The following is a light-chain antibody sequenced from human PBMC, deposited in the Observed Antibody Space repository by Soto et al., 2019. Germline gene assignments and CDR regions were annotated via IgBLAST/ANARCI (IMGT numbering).Light chain of an antibody. CDR2: EVN. V-gene: IGLV2-14*01. CDR1: SSDVGAYNY. J-gene: IGLJ3*02. CDR3: SSYASSGAVV. Sequence: QSALTQPASVSGSPGQPITISCTGTSSDVGAYNYVSWYQLHPGKAPKLMIYEVNNRPSGVSHRFSGSKSGNTASLTFSGLQPEDEDDYYCSSYASSGAVVFGGGTKLTVL.